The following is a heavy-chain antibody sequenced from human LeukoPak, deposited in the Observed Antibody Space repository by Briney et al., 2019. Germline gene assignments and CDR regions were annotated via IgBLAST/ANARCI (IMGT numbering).Heavy chain of an antibody. CDR2: ISPNSGGT. Sequence: ASVKVSCKASEFTFSDYYMHWVRQAPGQGLEWMAWISPNSGGTNYVQKFQGRVTVTRDTSTSTDYMEINGLTSDDTALYYCAREPSGSGGYDYWGQGTLVTVSS. V-gene: IGHV1-2*02. CDR1: EFTFSDYY. CDR3: AREPSGSGGYDY. J-gene: IGHJ4*02. D-gene: IGHD3-10*01.